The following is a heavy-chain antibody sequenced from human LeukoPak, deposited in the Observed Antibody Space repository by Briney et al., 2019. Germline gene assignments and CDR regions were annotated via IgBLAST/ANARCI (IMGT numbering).Heavy chain of an antibody. Sequence: SVKVSCKASGGIFSSYAISWVRQAPGQGLEWMGRIIPIFGTANYAQKFQGRVTITADKSTNTAYMELSSLRSEDTAVYYCARDYESGSPEGVFDIWGQGTMVTVSS. CDR1: GGIFSSYA. CDR3: ARDYESGSPEGVFDI. J-gene: IGHJ3*02. D-gene: IGHD1-26*01. CDR2: IIPIFGTA. V-gene: IGHV1-69*06.